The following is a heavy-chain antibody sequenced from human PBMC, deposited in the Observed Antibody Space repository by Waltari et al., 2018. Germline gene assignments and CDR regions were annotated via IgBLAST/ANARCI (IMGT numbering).Heavy chain of an antibody. CDR1: GGSISSSSYY. D-gene: IGHD3-22*01. CDR3: ARQGYYYDSSGYYQNGAYDY. J-gene: IGHJ4*02. CDR2: IYYSGST. V-gene: IGHV4-39*01. Sequence: QLQLQESGPGLVKPSETLSLTCTVSGGSISSSSYYLGWIRQPPGKGLEWIGSIYYSGSTYYNPSLKSRVTISVDTSKNQFSLKLSSVTAADTAVYYCARQGYYYDSSGYYQNGAYDYWGQGTLVTVSS.